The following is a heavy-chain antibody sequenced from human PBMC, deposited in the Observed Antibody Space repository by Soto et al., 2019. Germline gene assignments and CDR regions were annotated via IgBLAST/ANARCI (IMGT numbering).Heavy chain of an antibody. V-gene: IGHV1-69*06. J-gene: IGHJ6*02. Sequence: QVQLVQSGAEVKKPGSSVKVSCKASGGTFSSYAISWVRQAPGQGLEWMGGIIPIFGTANYAQKFQGRVTTTADKSTSTADMALSSLSSEDTAVYYCARVRVAAAGDYYHGMDVWGQGTTVTVSS. CDR3: ARVRVAAAGDYYHGMDV. D-gene: IGHD6-13*01. CDR1: GGTFSSYA. CDR2: IIPIFGTA.